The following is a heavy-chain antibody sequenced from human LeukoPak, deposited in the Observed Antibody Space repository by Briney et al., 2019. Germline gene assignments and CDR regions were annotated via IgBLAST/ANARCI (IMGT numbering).Heavy chain of an antibody. J-gene: IGHJ4*02. Sequence: SEALSLTCTVSGGSISSYYWSWIRQPPGKGLEWIGHIYTSGSTNYNPSLKSRVTISVDTSKNQFSLKMNFVTAADTAVYFCARRRGGTYYFDYWGQGTLVTVSS. CDR1: GGSISSYY. D-gene: IGHD1-26*01. V-gene: IGHV4-4*09. CDR2: IYTSGST. CDR3: ARRRGGTYYFDY.